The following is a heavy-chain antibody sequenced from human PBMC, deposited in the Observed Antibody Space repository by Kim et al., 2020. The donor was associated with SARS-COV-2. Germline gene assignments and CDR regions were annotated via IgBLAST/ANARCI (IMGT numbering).Heavy chain of an antibody. Sequence: SETLSLTCTVSGGSISSYYWSWIRQPPGKGLEWIGYIYYSGSTNYNPSLKSRVTISVDTSKNQFSLKLSSVTAADTAVYYCARDIPITGTTEDYYYYGMDVWGQGTTVTVSS. CDR1: GGSISSYY. CDR3: ARDIPITGTTEDYYYYGMDV. CDR2: IYYSGST. J-gene: IGHJ6*02. D-gene: IGHD1-20*01. V-gene: IGHV4-59*01.